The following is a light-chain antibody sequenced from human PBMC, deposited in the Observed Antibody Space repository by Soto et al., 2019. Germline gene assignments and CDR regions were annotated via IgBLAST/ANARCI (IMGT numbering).Light chain of an antibody. Sequence: IVLTQSPGTLSLSPGERATLSCRASQSVSSYLAWYQQKPGQAPRLLIYDASNRATGIPARFSGSGSGTDFTLTISRLEPEDFAVYYCQQRTHWPPWTFGQGTKVDIK. CDR2: DAS. J-gene: IGKJ1*01. V-gene: IGKV3-11*01. CDR1: QSVSSY. CDR3: QQRTHWPPWT.